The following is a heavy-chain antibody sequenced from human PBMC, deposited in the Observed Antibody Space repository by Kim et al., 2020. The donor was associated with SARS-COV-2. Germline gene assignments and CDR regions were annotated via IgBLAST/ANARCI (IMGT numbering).Heavy chain of an antibody. CDR3: AMEMGGRILVTRGLKTLTYSYMDV. J-gene: IGHJ6*03. Sequence: SVKVSCKASGVTSTTYAFSWVRQAPGQELEWMGRIIPTLDVANYTQRFHDRVTITAERSTRTAYMELSNLTSGDTAVYYCAMEMGGRILVTRGLKTLTYSYMDVWGKGTTVIVSS. CDR2: IIPTLDVA. CDR1: GVTSTTYA. V-gene: IGHV1-69*04. D-gene: IGHD3-10*01.